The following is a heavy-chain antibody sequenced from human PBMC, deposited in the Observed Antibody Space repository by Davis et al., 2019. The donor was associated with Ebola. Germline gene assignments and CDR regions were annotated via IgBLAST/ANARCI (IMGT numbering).Heavy chain of an antibody. D-gene: IGHD3-22*01. CDR1: GFTFSDYY. Sequence: GESLKISCAASGFTFSDYYMSWIRQAPGKGLEWVSYISSSSSYTNYADSVKGRFTISRDNAKNSLYLQMNSLRAEDTAVYYCAREGWKYYYDSSGYHTYYGMDVWGKGTTVTVSS. V-gene: IGHV3-11*06. CDR2: ISSSSSYT. J-gene: IGHJ6*04. CDR3: AREGWKYYYDSSGYHTYYGMDV.